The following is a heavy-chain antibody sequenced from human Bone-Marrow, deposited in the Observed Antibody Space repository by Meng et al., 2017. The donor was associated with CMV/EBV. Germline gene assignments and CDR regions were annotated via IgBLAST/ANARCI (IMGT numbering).Heavy chain of an antibody. Sequence: SVKVSCKASGGTFSSYAISWVRQAPGQGLEWMGGITPILGIANYAQKFQGRVTITADKSTSTAYMELSSLRSEDTAVYYCARQGPTYYDFWSGYTGAFDIWGQGTMVTVSS. CDR2: ITPILGIA. D-gene: IGHD3-3*01. V-gene: IGHV1-69*10. CDR3: ARQGPTYYDFWSGYTGAFDI. J-gene: IGHJ3*02. CDR1: GGTFSSYA.